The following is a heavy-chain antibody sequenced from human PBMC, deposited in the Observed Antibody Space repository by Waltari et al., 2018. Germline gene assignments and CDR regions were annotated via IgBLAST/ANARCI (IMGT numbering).Heavy chain of an antibody. J-gene: IGHJ6*02. CDR1: GFTFHSYS. CDR3: ARGEQESSFSKYYNGMDV. D-gene: IGHD1-26*01. Sequence: EVQLVESGGGLVRPGGSLRLSCAASGFTFHSYSMNWVRQAPGRGLEGVASIASVVRYMLYADSGRGRFTVSRDNSILYLQMNGLRVEDTAVYYCARGEQESSFSKYYNGMDVWGQGTMVTVSS. V-gene: IGHV3-21*02. CDR2: IASVVRYM.